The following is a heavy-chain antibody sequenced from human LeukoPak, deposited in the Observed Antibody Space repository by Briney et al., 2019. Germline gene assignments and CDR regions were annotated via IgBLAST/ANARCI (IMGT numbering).Heavy chain of an antibody. V-gene: IGHV3-21*01. Sequence: GSLRLSCAASGFTFSSYSMNWVRQAPGKGLEWVSSISSSSSYIYYADSVKGRFTISRDNAKNSLYLQMNSLRAEDTAVYYCARARTTGYSSSWYYYYYMDVWGKGTTVTVSS. CDR1: GFTFSSYS. D-gene: IGHD6-13*01. CDR3: ARARTTGYSSSWYYYYYMDV. CDR2: ISSSSSYI. J-gene: IGHJ6*03.